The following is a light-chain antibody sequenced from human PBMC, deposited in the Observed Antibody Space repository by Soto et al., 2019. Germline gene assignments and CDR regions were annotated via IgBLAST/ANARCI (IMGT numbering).Light chain of an antibody. V-gene: IGLV2-8*01. CDR3: SSYGGYNNVI. CDR1: SSDVGGYNY. Sequence: QSALTQPPSPSGSPGQSVTISCTGTSSDVGGYNYVSWYQQHPDKAPKLIIYEVSKRPSGVPDRFSGSKSGNTASLTVSGLQAEDEADYYCSSYGGYNNVIFGGGTKLTVL. CDR2: EVS. J-gene: IGLJ2*01.